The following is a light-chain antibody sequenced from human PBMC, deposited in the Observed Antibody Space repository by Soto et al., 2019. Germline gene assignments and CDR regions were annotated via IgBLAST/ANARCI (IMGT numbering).Light chain of an antibody. CDR1: QSLLHITGETF. Sequence: DFVMTQHPLSLSVATGQPASISCKSSQSLLHITGETFLFWYLQKPGQSPQLLIYEVSTRVSGVPDRFSGSGSGTDFTLEISRVETDDVGIYYCMQSTQLPPTFGQGTRPEI. J-gene: IGKJ5*01. CDR3: MQSTQLPPT. V-gene: IGKV2D-29*02. CDR2: EVS.